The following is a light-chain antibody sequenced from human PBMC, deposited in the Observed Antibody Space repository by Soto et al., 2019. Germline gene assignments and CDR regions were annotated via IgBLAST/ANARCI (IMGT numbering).Light chain of an antibody. CDR3: QQYSSSPDT. CDR2: GAS. Sequence: EIVLTQSPGTLSLSPGERATLSCRASQSVSSSYLAWYQQKPGQAPRLLIYGASSRATGLPDRFSGSGSGTDFPVTISRLEPEDFAVYYCQQYSSSPDTFGQGTKLEIK. V-gene: IGKV3-20*01. J-gene: IGKJ2*01. CDR1: QSVSSSY.